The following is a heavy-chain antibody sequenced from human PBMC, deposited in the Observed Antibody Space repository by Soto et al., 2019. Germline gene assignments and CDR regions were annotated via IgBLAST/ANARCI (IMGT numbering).Heavy chain of an antibody. V-gene: IGHV3-49*03. Sequence: GGSLRLSCTASGFTFGDYAMSWFRQAPGKGLEWVGFIRSKAYGGTTEYAASVKGRFTISRDDSKSIAYLQMNSLKTEDTAVYYCTRDSGIAAAGIRRGLDYWGQGTLVTVSS. CDR1: GFTFGDYA. J-gene: IGHJ4*02. CDR3: TRDSGIAAAGIRRGLDY. D-gene: IGHD6-13*01. CDR2: IRSKAYGGTT.